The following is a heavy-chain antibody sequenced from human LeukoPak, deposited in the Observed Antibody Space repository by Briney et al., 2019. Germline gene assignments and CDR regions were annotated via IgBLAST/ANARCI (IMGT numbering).Heavy chain of an antibody. CDR2: ISAYNGNT. D-gene: IGHD6-13*01. J-gene: IGHJ6*02. Sequence: GASVKVSCKASGYTFTSYGISGGRRAPGQGLEWRGWISAYNGNTNYAQKLQGRVTMTTDTSTSTAYMELRSLRSDDTAVYYCAREHYSSSWFPLDYYYGMDVWGQGTTVTVSS. V-gene: IGHV1-18*01. CDR1: GYTFTSYG. CDR3: AREHYSSSWFPLDYYYGMDV.